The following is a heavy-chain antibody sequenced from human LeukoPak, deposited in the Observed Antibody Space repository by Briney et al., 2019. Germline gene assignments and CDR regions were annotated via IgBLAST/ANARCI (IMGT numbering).Heavy chain of an antibody. CDR2: ISSSTRTM. CDR1: GFTFSTHS. Sequence: GGSLRLSCAASGFTFSTHSMNWVRQAPGKGLEWISFISSSTRTMYYADSVKGRFTISRDNAKNSLYLQMNSLRDEDTAVYFCASSGNYRFHYWGQGTLVTVSS. J-gene: IGHJ4*02. CDR3: ASSGNYRFHY. D-gene: IGHD1-26*01. V-gene: IGHV3-48*02.